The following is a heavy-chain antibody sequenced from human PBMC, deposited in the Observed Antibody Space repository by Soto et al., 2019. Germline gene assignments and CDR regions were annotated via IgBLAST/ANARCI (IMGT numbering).Heavy chain of an antibody. D-gene: IGHD4-17*01. Sequence: GGSLRLSCTASGFTFGDYAMSWVRQAPGKGLEWVGFIRSKAYGGTTEYAASVKGRFTISRDDSKSIAYLQMNSLKTEDTAVYYCTFSIYGDDFYYYYGMDVWGQGTTVTV. CDR2: IRSKAYGGTT. J-gene: IGHJ6*02. CDR3: TFSIYGDDFYYYYGMDV. CDR1: GFTFGDYA. V-gene: IGHV3-49*04.